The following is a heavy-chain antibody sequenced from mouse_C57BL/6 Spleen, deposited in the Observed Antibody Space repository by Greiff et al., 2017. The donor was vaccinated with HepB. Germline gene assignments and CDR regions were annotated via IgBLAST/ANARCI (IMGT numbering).Heavy chain of an antibody. CDR2: ISYDGSN. Sequence: EVKLMESGPGLVKPSQSLSLTCSVTGYSITSGYYWNWIRQFPGNKLEWMGYISYDGSNNYNPSLKNRISITRDTSKNQFFLKLNSVTTEDTATYYCARDLYYGSRGAMDYWGQGTSVTVSS. J-gene: IGHJ4*01. CDR1: GYSITSGYY. CDR3: ARDLYYGSRGAMDY. D-gene: IGHD1-1*01. V-gene: IGHV3-6*01.